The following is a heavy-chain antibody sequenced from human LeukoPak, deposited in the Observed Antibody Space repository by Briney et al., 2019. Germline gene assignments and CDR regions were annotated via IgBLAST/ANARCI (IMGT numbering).Heavy chain of an antibody. Sequence: GGSLRLSCAASGFTFSSYAMSWVRQAPGKGLEWVSAISGSGGSTYYADSVKGRFTISRDNSKNTLYLQMNSLRAEDTAVYYCAKDSTKLLWFGEFDYWGQGTLDTVSS. CDR1: GFTFSSYA. CDR2: ISGSGGST. J-gene: IGHJ4*02. V-gene: IGHV3-23*01. CDR3: AKDSTKLLWFGEFDY. D-gene: IGHD3-10*01.